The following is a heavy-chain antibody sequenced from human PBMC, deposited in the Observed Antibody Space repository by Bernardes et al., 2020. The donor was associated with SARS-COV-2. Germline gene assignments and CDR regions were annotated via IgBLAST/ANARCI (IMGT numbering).Heavy chain of an antibody. CDR2: TYYRSKWYN. Sequence: SHTLSLTCAISGDSVSSNSAAWNWIRQSPSRGLEWLGRTYYRSKWYNDYAVSVKSRITINPDTSKNQFSLQLNSVTPEDTAVYYCARGIYDPPYYYYYYGMDVWGQGTTVTVSS. V-gene: IGHV6-1*01. CDR1: GDSVSSNSAA. D-gene: IGHD3-16*01. J-gene: IGHJ6*02. CDR3: ARGIYDPPYYYYYYGMDV.